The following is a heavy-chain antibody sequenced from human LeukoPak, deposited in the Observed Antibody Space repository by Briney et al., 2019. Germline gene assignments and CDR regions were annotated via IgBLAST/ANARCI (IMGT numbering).Heavy chain of an antibody. J-gene: IGHJ4*02. CDR2: IYTDGSST. V-gene: IGHV3-74*01. Sequence: PGGSLRLSCAASGFTFSNYWMHWVRQAPGKGLVWVSRIYTDGSSTNYADSVKGRSTISRDNAKNTLYLQMNSLRGEDTAVYYCARGASNRFDYWGQGTLVTVSS. D-gene: IGHD1-14*01. CDR3: ARGASNRFDY. CDR1: GFTFSNYW.